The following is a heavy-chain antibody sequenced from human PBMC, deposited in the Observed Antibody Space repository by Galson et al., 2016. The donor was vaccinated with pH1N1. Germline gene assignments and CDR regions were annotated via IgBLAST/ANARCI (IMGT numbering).Heavy chain of an antibody. CDR1: GFTFSIAD. D-gene: IGHD2-15*01. Sequence: SLRLSCAASGFTFSIADMHWVRQAPGKGLEYVSAISSNGGSTYYANSVKDRFSISRDNSKNTLYLQMGSLRAEYMAVYYCARKSGYCSGGNCYYDSWGQGTLVTVSS. CDR2: ISSNGGST. CDR3: ARKSGYCSGGNCYYDS. J-gene: IGHJ4*02. V-gene: IGHV3-64*01.